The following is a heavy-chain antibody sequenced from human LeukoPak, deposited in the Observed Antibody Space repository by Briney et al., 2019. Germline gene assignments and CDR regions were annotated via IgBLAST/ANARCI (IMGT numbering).Heavy chain of an antibody. CDR1: GFTFSSYA. CDR2: ISGSGGTT. D-gene: IGHD5-18*01. V-gene: IGHV3-23*01. Sequence: GGSLRLSCAASGFTFSSYAMSWVRQAPGKGLEWVAVISGSGGTTYYADSVKGRFTISRDNSKSTLYLQMNSLRAEDTAVYYCAKDQGIQLWLKYFQHWGQGTLVTVSS. CDR3: AKDQGIQLWLKYFQH. J-gene: IGHJ1*01.